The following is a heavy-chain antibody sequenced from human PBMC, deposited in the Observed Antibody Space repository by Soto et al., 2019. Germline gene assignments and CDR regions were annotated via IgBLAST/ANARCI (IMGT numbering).Heavy chain of an antibody. J-gene: IGHJ5*02. CDR1: GYTFTSYG. D-gene: IGHD1-1*01. Sequence: ASVKVSCKASGYTFTSYGISWVRQAPGQGLEWMGWISAYNGNTNYARKLQGRVTMTTDTSTSTAYMELRSLRSDDTAVYYCARVVEPDNWFDPWGQGTLVTVSS. CDR3: ARVVEPDNWFDP. CDR2: ISAYNGNT. V-gene: IGHV1-18*01.